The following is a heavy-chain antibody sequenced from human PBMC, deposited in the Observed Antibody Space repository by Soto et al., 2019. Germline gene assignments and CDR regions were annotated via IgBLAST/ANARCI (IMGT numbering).Heavy chain of an antibody. V-gene: IGHV3-23*01. D-gene: IGHD3-16*01. CDR1: GFTFSSYA. CDR3: AKLGERGPDAFDI. CDR2: ISGSGGST. J-gene: IGHJ3*02. Sequence: EVQLLESGGGLVQPGGSLRLSCAASGFTFSSYAMSWVRQAPGKGLEWVSAISGSGGSTYYADSVKGRFTISRDNSKNPLYLQMNSLRAEDTAVYYCAKLGERGPDAFDIWGQGTMVTVSS.